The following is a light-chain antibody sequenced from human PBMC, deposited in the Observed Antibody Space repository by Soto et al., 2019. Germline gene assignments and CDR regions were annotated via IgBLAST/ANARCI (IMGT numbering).Light chain of an antibody. CDR2: DAS. V-gene: IGKV3-11*01. CDR3: QQRSDWPST. J-gene: IGKJ4*01. CDR1: QSVSSY. Sequence: EIVLTQSPATLSLSPGERATLSCRASQSVSSYVAWYQQKPGQAPRLLIYDASNRATGIPDRFSGGGSGTDFTLTISSREPADFAVYYCQQRSDWPSTFGGGTKMQIK.